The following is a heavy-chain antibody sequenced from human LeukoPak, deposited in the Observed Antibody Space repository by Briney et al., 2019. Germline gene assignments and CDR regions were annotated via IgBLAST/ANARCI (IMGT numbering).Heavy chain of an antibody. V-gene: IGHV5-51*01. D-gene: IGHD6-19*01. J-gene: IGHJ4*02. CDR1: GYRFSNDW. CDR3: ARQSSGWPLDS. Sequence: GESLKISCKGAGYRFSNDWIAWVRQMPGKGLEWMGIIYPGDSDTRYNPSFKGQVSFSVDKSITTAYLEWTSLKASDTAMYYCARQSSGWPLDSWGQGTLVSVSS. CDR2: IYPGDSDT.